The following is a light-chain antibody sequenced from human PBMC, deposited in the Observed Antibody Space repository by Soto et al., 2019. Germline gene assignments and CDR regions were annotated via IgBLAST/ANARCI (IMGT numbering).Light chain of an antibody. CDR1: QSISYY. Sequence: DIDLTQSPPTLSAAVGDRVTITCRASQSISYYLAWYQQMPGKAPKLLIYGASSLQSGVPSRFSGSGSGTECTHTISSLQPDDFATYFCQHHNSYSQTFGRGTKVEIK. CDR3: QHHNSYSQT. CDR2: GAS. V-gene: IGKV1-5*01. J-gene: IGKJ1*01.